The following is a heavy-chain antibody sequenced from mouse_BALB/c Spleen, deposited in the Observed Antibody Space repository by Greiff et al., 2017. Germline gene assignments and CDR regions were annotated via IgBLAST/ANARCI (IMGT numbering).Heavy chain of an antibody. J-gene: IGHJ2*01. CDR1: GYTFTSYW. Sequence: QVQLKQPGAELVRPGASVKLSCKASGYTFTSYWINWVKQRPGQGLEWIGNIYPSDSYTNYNQKFKDKATLTVDKSSSTAYMQLSSPTSEDSAVYYCTRRGSSPFDYWGQGTTLTVSS. D-gene: IGHD1-1*01. CDR2: IYPSDSYT. CDR3: TRRGSSPFDY. V-gene: IGHV1-69*02.